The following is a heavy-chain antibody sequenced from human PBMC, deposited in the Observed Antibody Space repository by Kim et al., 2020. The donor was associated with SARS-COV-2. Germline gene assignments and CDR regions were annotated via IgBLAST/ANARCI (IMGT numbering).Heavy chain of an antibody. Sequence: GGSLRLSCAASGFTFGDYAMHWVRQAPGKGLEWVSGISWNSGSIGYADSVKGRFTISRDNAKNSLYLQMNSLRAEDTALYYCAKDIRAAAGTETCYDYWGQGTLVTVSS. CDR3: AKDIRAAAGTETCYDY. CDR2: ISWNSGSI. CDR1: GFTFGDYA. J-gene: IGHJ4*02. V-gene: IGHV3-9*01. D-gene: IGHD6-13*01.